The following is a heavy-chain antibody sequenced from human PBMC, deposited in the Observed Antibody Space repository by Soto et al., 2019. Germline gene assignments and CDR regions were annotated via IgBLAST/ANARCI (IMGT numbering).Heavy chain of an antibody. Sequence: QVQLVESGGGVVQPGGSLRLSCAASAFTFSRHGMHWVRQAPGTGQQWVGVIWSDGSNQRYAESVKDRFTISRDNSKNTLYLQMNSLRAEATAVHYCARERTFEENEHNYLDVGGRGSTVTV. CDR2: IWSDGSNQ. V-gene: IGHV3-33*01. J-gene: IGHJ6*03. CDR3: ARERTFEENEHNYLDV. D-gene: IGHD3-10*01. CDR1: AFTFSRHG.